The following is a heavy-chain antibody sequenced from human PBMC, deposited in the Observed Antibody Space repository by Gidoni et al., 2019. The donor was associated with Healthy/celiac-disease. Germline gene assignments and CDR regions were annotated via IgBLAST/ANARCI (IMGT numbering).Heavy chain of an antibody. CDR2: INHSGST. CDR1: GGSFSGYY. V-gene: IGHV4-34*01. Sequence: QVQLQQWGAGLFKPSETLSLTCAVYGGSFSGYYWSWIRQPPGKGLEWIGEINHSGSTNYNPSLKSRVTISVDTSKSQFSLKMSSVTAADTAVDYCARVGGYDFWSGYYTGPFDYWGQGTLVTVSS. D-gene: IGHD3-3*01. CDR3: ARVGGYDFWSGYYTGPFDY. J-gene: IGHJ4*02.